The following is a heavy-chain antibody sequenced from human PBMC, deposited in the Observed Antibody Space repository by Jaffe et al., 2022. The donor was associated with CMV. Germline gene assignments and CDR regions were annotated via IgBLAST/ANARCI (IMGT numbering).Heavy chain of an antibody. D-gene: IGHD4-17*01. CDR3: ARGLYNTYYGDHAGDYGMDV. CDR2: IGTAGDT. J-gene: IGHJ6*02. V-gene: IGHV3-13*01. CDR1: GFTFSSYD. Sequence: EVQLVESGGGLVQPGGSLRLSCAASGFTFSSYDMHWVRQATGKGLEWVSAIGTAGDTYYPGSVKGRFTISRENAKNSLYLQMNSLRAGDTAVYYCARGLYNTYYGDHAGDYGMDVWGQGTTVTVSS.